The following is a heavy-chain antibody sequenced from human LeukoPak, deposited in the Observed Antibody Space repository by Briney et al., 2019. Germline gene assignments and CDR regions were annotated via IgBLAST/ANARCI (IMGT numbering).Heavy chain of an antibody. D-gene: IGHD7-27*01. CDR2: ISNTGGST. V-gene: IGHV3-23*01. CDR3: AKALGYYYYYGMDV. Sequence: GGPLRLSCAASGFTFNSYAMSWVRQAPGKGLEWVSSISNTGGSTYDADSMKGRFTISRDNSKNTLYLQMNSLRAEDTAVYYCAKALGYYYYYGMDVWGHGTTVTVSS. CDR1: GFTFNSYA. J-gene: IGHJ6*02.